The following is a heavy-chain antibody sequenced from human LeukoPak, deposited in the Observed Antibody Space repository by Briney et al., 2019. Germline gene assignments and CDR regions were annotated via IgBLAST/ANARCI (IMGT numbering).Heavy chain of an antibody. CDR3: ARVRICSSSSCYRHFDY. Sequence: SVKVSCKASGGTFSSYAIRWVRQAPGQGLEWMGRIIPILGIANYAQKFQGRVTITADKSTSTAYMELSSLRSEDTAVYYCARVRICSSSSCYRHFDYWGQGTLVTVSS. CDR1: GGTFSSYA. D-gene: IGHD2-2*01. V-gene: IGHV1-69*04. J-gene: IGHJ4*02. CDR2: IIPILGIA.